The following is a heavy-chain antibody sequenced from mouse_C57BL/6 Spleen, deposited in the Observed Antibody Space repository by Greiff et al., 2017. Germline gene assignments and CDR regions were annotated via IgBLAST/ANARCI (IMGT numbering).Heavy chain of an antibody. D-gene: IGHD2-1*01. CDR1: GFTFSDYG. Sequence: EVHLVESGGGLVKPGGSLKLSCAASGFTFSDYGMHWVRQAPEKGLEWVAYISSGSSTIYYADTVKGRFTISRDNAKNTLFLQMTSLRSEDTAMXYCARIYYGNYGDYWGQGTTLTVSS. V-gene: IGHV5-17*01. J-gene: IGHJ2*01. CDR3: ARIYYGNYGDY. CDR2: ISSGSSTI.